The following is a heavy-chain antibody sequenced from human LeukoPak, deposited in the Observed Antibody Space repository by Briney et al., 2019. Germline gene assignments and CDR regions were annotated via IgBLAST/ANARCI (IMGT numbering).Heavy chain of an antibody. CDR3: ARPSSLDGSGRYYIDY. Sequence: PGGSLRLSCEVSGFTVSNNYLNWVLQAPGKGLEWVSVTHSDGTTYYADSVKGRFTISRDNSKNTLYPQMNSLRDEDTAVYYCARPSSLDGSGRYYIDYWGQGTLVTVSS. D-gene: IGHD3-10*01. CDR1: GFTVSNNY. CDR2: THSDGTT. J-gene: IGHJ4*02. V-gene: IGHV3-66*01.